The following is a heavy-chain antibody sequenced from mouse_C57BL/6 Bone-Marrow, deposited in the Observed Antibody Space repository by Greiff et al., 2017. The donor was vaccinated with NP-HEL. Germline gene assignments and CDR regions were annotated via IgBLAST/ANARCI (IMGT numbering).Heavy chain of an antibody. J-gene: IGHJ3*01. V-gene: IGHV1-64*01. D-gene: IGHD1-1*01. Sequence: QVQLQQPGAELVKPGASVKLSCKASGYTFTSYWMHWVKQRPGQGLEWIGMIHPNSGSTNYKEKFKSKATLTVDKSSSTAYMQLSSLTSEDSAVYYCARRDYYGSPWFAYWGQGTLVTVSA. CDR3: ARRDYYGSPWFAY. CDR1: GYTFTSYW. CDR2: IHPNSGST.